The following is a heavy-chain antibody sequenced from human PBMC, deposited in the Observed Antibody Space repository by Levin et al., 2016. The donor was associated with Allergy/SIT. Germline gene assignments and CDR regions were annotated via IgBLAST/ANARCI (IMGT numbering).Heavy chain of an antibody. Sequence: WIRQPPGKGLEWIGYISYRGITNYNPSLKSRVTISRDMSKNQFSLKLISVTAADPAIYYCARDRGRDLWNPEGAFDTWGQGTVVTVSS. V-gene: IGHV4-59*01. D-gene: IGHD1-1*01. J-gene: IGHJ3*02. CDR3: ARDRGRDLWNPEGAFDT. CDR2: ISYRGIT.